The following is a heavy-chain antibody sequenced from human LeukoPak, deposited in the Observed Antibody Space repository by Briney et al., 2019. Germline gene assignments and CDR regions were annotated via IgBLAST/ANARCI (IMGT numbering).Heavy chain of an antibody. CDR3: ASSAGSGDAFDI. D-gene: IGHD2-15*01. CDR1: GGSISSYY. V-gene: IGHV4-59*01. Sequence: PSEPLSLTCTVSGGSISSYYWSWIRQPPGKGLEWLGYIYYSGSTNYNPPLKSRVTISVDTSKNQFTLKLSSVTAADTAVYYCASSAGSGDAFDIWGQGTMVTVSS. J-gene: IGHJ3*02. CDR2: IYYSGST.